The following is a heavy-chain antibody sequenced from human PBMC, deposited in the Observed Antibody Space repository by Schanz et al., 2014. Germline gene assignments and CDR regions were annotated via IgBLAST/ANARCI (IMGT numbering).Heavy chain of an antibody. CDR2: ISGSGGST. D-gene: IGHD2-2*02. CDR1: GFTFATYA. Sequence: EVQLLESGGGLVQPGGSLRLSCAASGFTFATYAMSWVRQAPGKGLEWVSTISGSGGSTYYADSVKGRFTISRDNSKNTLSLQLNSLRADDTAVYYCAKHLYQYNYYGMDVWGQGTTVTVSS. V-gene: IGHV3-23*01. J-gene: IGHJ6*02. CDR3: AKHLYQYNYYGMDV.